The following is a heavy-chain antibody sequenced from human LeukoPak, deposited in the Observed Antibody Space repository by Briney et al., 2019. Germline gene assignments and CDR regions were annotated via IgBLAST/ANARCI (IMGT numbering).Heavy chain of an antibody. J-gene: IGHJ4*02. CDR3: ARGYYGSGGDY. CDR2: VYYSGST. D-gene: IGHD3-10*01. Sequence: LEWIGHVYYSGSTSYNPSLKSRVAISIDTSRNQFYLKLNSVTAADTAVYYCARGYYGSGGDYWGQGTLVTVSS. V-gene: IGHV4-59*09.